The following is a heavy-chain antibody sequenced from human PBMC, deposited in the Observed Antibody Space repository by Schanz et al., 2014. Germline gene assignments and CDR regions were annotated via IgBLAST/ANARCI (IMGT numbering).Heavy chain of an antibody. J-gene: IGHJ6*03. CDR3: ARDHVATTDYDYFFYYLDV. D-gene: IGHD1-1*01. CDR2: INVGNGNM. V-gene: IGHV1-18*01. CDR1: GYTFTSYG. Sequence: QVQLVQSGAEVKKPGASVKVSCKASGYTFTSYGINWVRQAPGQGLEWMGWINVGNGNMKYSQKFQGRVTMTTDTSTSTAYMELRSLRYDDTAVYYCARDHVATTDYDYFFYYLDVWATGITVIVSS.